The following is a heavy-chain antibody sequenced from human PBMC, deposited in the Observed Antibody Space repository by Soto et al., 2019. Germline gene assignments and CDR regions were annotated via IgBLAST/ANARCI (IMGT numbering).Heavy chain of an antibody. CDR2: IYPGDSDT. D-gene: IGHD3-10*01. J-gene: IGHJ6*02. V-gene: IGHV5-51*01. CDR3: AGGGVRGVITRTRDYYGMDV. Sequence: GESLKISCKGSGYRFTSYWIGWVRQMPGKGLEWMGIIYPGDSDTGYSPSFQGQVTISADKSISTAYLQWSSLKASDTAMYYCAGGGVRGVITRTRDYYGMDVWGQGTTVTVSS. CDR1: GYRFTSYW.